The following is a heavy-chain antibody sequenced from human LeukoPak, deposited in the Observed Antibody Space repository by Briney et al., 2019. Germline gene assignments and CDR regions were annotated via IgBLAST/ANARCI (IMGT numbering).Heavy chain of an antibody. J-gene: IGHJ5*02. CDR2: IYYSGST. CDR3: ARENVDIVVVTAIRAWFDP. Sequence: SETLSLTCTVSGGSISSYYWSWIRQPPGKGLEWIGYIYYSGSTNYNPSLKSRVTISVDTSKNQFSLKLSSVTAADTAVYYCARENVDIVVVTAIRAWFDPWGQGTLVTVSS. V-gene: IGHV4-59*01. D-gene: IGHD2-21*02. CDR1: GGSISSYY.